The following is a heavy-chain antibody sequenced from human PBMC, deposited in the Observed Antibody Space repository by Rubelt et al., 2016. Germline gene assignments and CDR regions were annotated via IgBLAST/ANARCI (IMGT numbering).Heavy chain of an antibody. D-gene: IGHD3-3*01. CDR3: AGADYDFWSGSDRNWFDP. J-gene: IGHJ5*02. CDR1: GYSISSGYY. V-gene: IGHV4-38-2*02. Sequence: QVQLQESGPGLVKPSETLSLTCTVFGYSISSGYYWGWIRQPPGKGLEWIGRIFHSGSTYYNPSPKSRVLRSVDTSKNQFSRKRSAVTAAETAVYYCAGADYDFWSGSDRNWFDPWGQGTLVTVSS. CDR2: IFHSGST.